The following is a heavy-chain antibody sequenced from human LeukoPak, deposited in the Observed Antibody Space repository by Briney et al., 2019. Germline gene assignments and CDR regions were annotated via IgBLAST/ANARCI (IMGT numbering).Heavy chain of an antibody. Sequence: SQTLSLTCAISGDSVSSNSAAWNWIRQSPSRGLEWLGRTYYRSKWYNDYAVSVKSRITINPDTSKNQFPLQLNSVTPEDTAVYYCARSSYDSSGYRGYGLDYWGQGTLVTVSS. CDR3: ARSSYDSSGYRGYGLDY. J-gene: IGHJ4*02. V-gene: IGHV6-1*01. CDR2: TYYRSKWYN. D-gene: IGHD3-22*01. CDR1: GDSVSSNSAA.